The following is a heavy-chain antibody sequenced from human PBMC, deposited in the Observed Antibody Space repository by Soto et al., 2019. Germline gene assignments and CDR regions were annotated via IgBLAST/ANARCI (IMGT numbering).Heavy chain of an antibody. CDR2: IIPIFGTA. Sequence: SVKVSCKASGGTFSSYAISWVRQAPGQGLEWMGGIIPIFGTANYAQKFQGRVTITADESTSTAYMELSSLRSEDTAVYYCARAAEVISFSYGYFDYWGQGTLVTVSS. V-gene: IGHV1-69*13. J-gene: IGHJ4*02. CDR1: GGTFSSYA. CDR3: ARAAEVISFSYGYFDY. D-gene: IGHD5-18*01.